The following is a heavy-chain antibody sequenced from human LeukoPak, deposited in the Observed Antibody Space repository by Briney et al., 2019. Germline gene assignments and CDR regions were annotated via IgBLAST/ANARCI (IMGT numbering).Heavy chain of an antibody. Sequence: SETLSLTCAVYGGSFSGYYWSWIRQPPGKGLEWIGEINHSGSTNYNPSLKSRVTISVDTSKNQFSLKLGSVTAADTAVYYCARGPGSYYYYYMDVWGKGTTVTVSS. V-gene: IGHV4-34*01. CDR2: INHSGST. CDR1: GGSFSGYY. CDR3: ARGPGSYYYYYMDV. J-gene: IGHJ6*03. D-gene: IGHD7-27*01.